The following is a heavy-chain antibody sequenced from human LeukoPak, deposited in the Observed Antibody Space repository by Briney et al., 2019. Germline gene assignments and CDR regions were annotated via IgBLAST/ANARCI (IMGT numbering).Heavy chain of an antibody. CDR2: ILYSGST. CDR1: GGSISSSRHY. Sequence: PSETLSLTCTVSGGSISSSRHYWGWIRQPPGKGLEWIGNILYSGSTNYNPSLKSRVSISVDTSKNQFSLKLSSVTAADTAVYYCARTGSTVTMLYPFDHWGQGTLVTVSS. J-gene: IGHJ4*02. CDR3: ARTGSTVTMLYPFDH. V-gene: IGHV4-39*07. D-gene: IGHD4-17*01.